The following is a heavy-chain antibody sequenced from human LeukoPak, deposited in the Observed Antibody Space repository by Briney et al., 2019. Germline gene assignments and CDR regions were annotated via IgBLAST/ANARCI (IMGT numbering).Heavy chain of an antibody. CDR1: GFTFSDYY. V-gene: IGHV3-11*01. CDR2: ISGVAGDI. D-gene: IGHD1-26*01. J-gene: IGHJ6*02. Sequence: GGSLRLSCAASGFTFSDYYMTWIRQAPGKGLEWVSYISGVAGDIYYADSVKGRFTISRDNAKKSVYLQMNSLRAEDTAVYYCARGGAQGMDVWGQGTTVTVSS. CDR3: ARGGAQGMDV.